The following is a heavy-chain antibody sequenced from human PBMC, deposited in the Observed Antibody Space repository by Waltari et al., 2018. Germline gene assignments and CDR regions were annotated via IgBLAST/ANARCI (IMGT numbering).Heavy chain of an antibody. CDR3: AKDRGYYYGMDV. CDR1: GFTLSSYW. V-gene: IGHV3-7*03. J-gene: IGHJ6*02. CDR2: IKQDGSEK. Sequence: EVQLVESGGGLVQPGGSLRLSCAASGFTLSSYWMSWVRQAPGKGLEWVATIKQDGSEKYYVDSVKGRFTISRDNSKNSLYLQMNSLRTEDTALYYCAKDRGYYYGMDVWGQGTTVTVSS. D-gene: IGHD3-10*01.